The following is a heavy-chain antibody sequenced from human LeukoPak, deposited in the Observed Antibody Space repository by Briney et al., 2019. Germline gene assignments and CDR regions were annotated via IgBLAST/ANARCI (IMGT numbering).Heavy chain of an antibody. V-gene: IGHV3-23*01. J-gene: IGHJ4*02. CDR2: ISGGAGST. CDR3: AKARMGYSSGWYDFDY. CDR1: GFTFSSYA. D-gene: IGHD6-19*01. Sequence: GGSLGLSCAASGFTFSSYAMSWVRQAPGKGLEWVSAISGGAGSTYYADSVKGQFSISRDNSKNTLYLQMNSLRAEDMAVYYCAKARMGYSSGWYDFDYWGQGTLVTVSS.